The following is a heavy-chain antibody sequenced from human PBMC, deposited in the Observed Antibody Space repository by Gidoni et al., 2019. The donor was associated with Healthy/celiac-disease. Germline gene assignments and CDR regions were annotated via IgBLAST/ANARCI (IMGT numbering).Heavy chain of an antibody. CDR1: GYSISSGYY. V-gene: IGHV4-38-2*01. Sequence: QLQLHVSGSGLVKPSVPLSLTCAVSGYSISSGYYWGWIRQPPGKGLAWIGSIYHSGSTYYDPSLKSRVTISVDTSKNQFSLKLSSVSAADTAVYYCAGVGIAMRAVDYWGQGTLVTVSS. CDR2: IYHSGST. D-gene: IGHD2-21*01. CDR3: AGVGIAMRAVDY. J-gene: IGHJ4*02.